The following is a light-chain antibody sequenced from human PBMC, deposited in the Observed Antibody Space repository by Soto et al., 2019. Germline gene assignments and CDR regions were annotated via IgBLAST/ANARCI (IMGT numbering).Light chain of an antibody. CDR3: QQRSNWPLIT. V-gene: IGKV3-11*01. CDR2: DAS. J-gene: IGKJ5*01. Sequence: IGLAHTPATLSLHQGARATVSCRARQSVSSYLAWYQQKHGPAPRLIIHDASTTATGIPARSSGSGSGTDLTLTINSLEPEDFAVYYCQQRSNWPLITFGQGTRLEI. CDR1: QSVSSY.